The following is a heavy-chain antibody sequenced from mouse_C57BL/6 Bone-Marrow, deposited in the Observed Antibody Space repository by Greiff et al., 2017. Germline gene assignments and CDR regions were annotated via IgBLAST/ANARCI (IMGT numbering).Heavy chain of an antibody. CDR1: GFTFSDYG. D-gene: IGHD1-1*01. CDR3: ARSYYYGSSPAWFAY. J-gene: IGHJ3*01. V-gene: IGHV5-15*01. CDR2: ISNLAYSI. Sequence: EVMLVESGGGLVQPGGSLKLSCAASGFTFSDYGMAWVRQAPRKGPEWVASISNLAYSIYYADTVTGRFTISRENAKNTLYLEMSSLRSEDTAMYYCARSYYYGSSPAWFAYWGQGTLVTVSA.